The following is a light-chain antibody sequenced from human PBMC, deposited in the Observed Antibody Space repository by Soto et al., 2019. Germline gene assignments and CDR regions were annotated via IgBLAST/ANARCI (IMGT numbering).Light chain of an antibody. CDR2: EVN. CDR1: SSDVGGYNY. V-gene: IGLV2-14*01. CDR3: SSYTSSSSLYV. Sequence: QSVLTQPASVSGSPGQSITISCTGTSSDVGGYNYVSWYQQHPGKAPKLMIYEVNNRPSGVSNRFSGSKSGNTASLTISGLQAGEEADYYCSSYTSSSSLYVFGTGTKVTVL. J-gene: IGLJ1*01.